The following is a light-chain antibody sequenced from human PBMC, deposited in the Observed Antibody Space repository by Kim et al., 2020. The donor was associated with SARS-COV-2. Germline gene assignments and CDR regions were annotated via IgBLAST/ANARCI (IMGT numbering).Light chain of an antibody. CDR3: QVWDSSSDHPVV. CDR2: YDS. V-gene: IGLV3-21*04. CDR1: NMGSKS. J-gene: IGLJ2*01. Sequence: GKTASMTWGGNNMGSKSVHWYQQKPGQAPVLVIYYDSERPSGIPERFSGSNSGNTATLTISRVEAGDEADYYCQVWDSSSDHPVVFGGGTQLTVL.